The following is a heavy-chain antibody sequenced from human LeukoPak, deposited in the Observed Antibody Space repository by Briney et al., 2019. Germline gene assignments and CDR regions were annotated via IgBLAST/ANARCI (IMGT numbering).Heavy chain of an antibody. Sequence: SQTLSLTCAVSGGSISSGGYSWSWIRQPPGKGLEWIGYIYHSGSTYYNPSLKSRVTISVDRSKNQFSLKLSSVTAADTAVYYCARDLPVRRFPYHLDAFDIWGQGTMVTVSS. D-gene: IGHD3-10*01. V-gene: IGHV4-30-2*01. CDR2: IYHSGST. CDR3: ARDLPVRRFPYHLDAFDI. J-gene: IGHJ3*02. CDR1: GGSISSGGYS.